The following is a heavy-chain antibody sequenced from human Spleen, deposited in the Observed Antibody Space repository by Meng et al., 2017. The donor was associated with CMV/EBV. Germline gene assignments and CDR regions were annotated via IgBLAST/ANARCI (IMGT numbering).Heavy chain of an antibody. CDR3: VRETSSWYRFDY. CDR1: GYTFTRYG. V-gene: IGHV7-4-1*02. D-gene: IGHD6-13*01. J-gene: IGHJ4*02. Sequence: QVQLVQSGSELKKAGASVKVSCKASGYTFTRYGMNWERQAPGQGLEWMGSMITNTGNPTCAQGFTGRFVFSLDTSVSTTYLQISSLKAEDSAVYYCVRETSSWYRFDYWGQGTLVTVSS. CDR2: MITNTGNP.